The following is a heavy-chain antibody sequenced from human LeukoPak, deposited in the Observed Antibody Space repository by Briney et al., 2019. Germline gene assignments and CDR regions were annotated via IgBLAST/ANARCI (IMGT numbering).Heavy chain of an antibody. D-gene: IGHD3-22*01. V-gene: IGHV4-34*01. CDR3: ARPSLDSSGYYYAGAFDI. J-gene: IGHJ3*02. CDR2: SNHSGST. CDR1: GGSFSGYY. Sequence: SETLSLTCADYGGSFSGYYWSLIRQPPGKGLEWIGKSNHSGSTNYNPSLKSRVTISVDTSKNQFSLKLSSVTAADTAVYYCARPSLDSSGYYYAGAFDIWGQGTMVTVSS.